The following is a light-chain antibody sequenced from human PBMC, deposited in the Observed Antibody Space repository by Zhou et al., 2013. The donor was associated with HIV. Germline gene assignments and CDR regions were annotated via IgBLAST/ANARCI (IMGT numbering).Light chain of an antibody. V-gene: IGKV3-20*01. CDR2: QTS. CDR3: QNYGRSPPFT. CDR1: QSLSSPY. Sequence: EIVLTQSPGTLSLSAGERATLSCKASQSLSSPYLAWYQQKPGQAPRLLIYQTSKRATGTPDRFRGSGSGTDFTLTISRLEPEDVATYYYQNYGRSPPFTFGGGTRVEIK. J-gene: IGKJ4*02.